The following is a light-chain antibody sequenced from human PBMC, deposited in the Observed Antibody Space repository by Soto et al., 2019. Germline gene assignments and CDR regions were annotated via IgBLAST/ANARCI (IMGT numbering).Light chain of an antibody. V-gene: IGKV1-5*03. J-gene: IGKJ1*01. CDR2: EAY. Sequence: DLQMTQSPSTLSSSLGDTVTITCRGSQSINKWLAWYQQKPGKAPTLLIYEAYILQNGVPSRFRGTESGTEFTLTISSLQSEDYAIYYCQQHNNWPPWTCGQGTKVDIK. CDR3: QQHNNWPPWT. CDR1: QSINKW.